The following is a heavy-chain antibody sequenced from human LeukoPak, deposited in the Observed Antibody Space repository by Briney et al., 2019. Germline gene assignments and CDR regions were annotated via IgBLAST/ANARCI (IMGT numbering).Heavy chain of an antibody. CDR3: ARDTLLGGEDY. CDR2: INTNTGNP. Sequence: ASVKVSCKASGYTFISYAMNWVRQARGQGLECMGWINTNTGNPTYAQGFTGRFVFSLDTSVSTAYLQISSLKAEDAAVYYCARDTLLGGEDYWGQGTLVTVSS. J-gene: IGHJ4*02. D-gene: IGHD7-27*01. V-gene: IGHV7-4-1*02. CDR1: GYTFISYA.